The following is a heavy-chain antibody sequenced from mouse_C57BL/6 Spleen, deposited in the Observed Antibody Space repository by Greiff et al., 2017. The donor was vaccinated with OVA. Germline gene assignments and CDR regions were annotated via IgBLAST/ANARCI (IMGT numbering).Heavy chain of an antibody. Sequence: QVQLQQSGAELVRPGTSVKMSCKASGYTFTNYWIGWAKQRPGHGLEWIGDIYPGGGYTNYNEKFKGKATLTADKSSSTAYMQFSSLTSEDSAIYYCAREGGSNYVSSFAYWGQGTLVTVSA. J-gene: IGHJ3*01. V-gene: IGHV1-63*01. CDR3: AREGGSNYVSSFAY. CDR2: IYPGGGYT. CDR1: GYTFTNYW. D-gene: IGHD2-5*01.